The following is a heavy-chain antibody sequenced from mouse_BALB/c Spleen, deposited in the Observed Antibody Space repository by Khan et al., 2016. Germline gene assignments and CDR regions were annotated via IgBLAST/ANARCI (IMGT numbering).Heavy chain of an antibody. V-gene: IGHV3-2*02. Sequence: EVQLQESGPGLVKPSQSLSLTCTVTGYSITSDYAWNWIRQFPGNKLEWMGYISYSGTTSYNPSLKSRIAITRDTSKNQFFLQLNSVTAEDAAKYYGARGLGRAYWGQGTLVTVSA. J-gene: IGHJ3*01. CDR2: ISYSGTT. D-gene: IGHD4-1*01. CDR1: GYSITSDYA. CDR3: ARGLGRAY.